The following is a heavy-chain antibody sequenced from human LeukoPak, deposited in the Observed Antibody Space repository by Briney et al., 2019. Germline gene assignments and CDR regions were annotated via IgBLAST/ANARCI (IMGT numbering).Heavy chain of an antibody. D-gene: IGHD4-17*01. CDR2: IYHSGST. CDR3: ARIPTVTFFDY. CDR1: GYSISSGYY. J-gene: IGHJ4*02. V-gene: IGHV4-38-2*02. Sequence: SETLSLTCTVSGYSISSGYYWGWIRQPPGKGLEWIGSIYHSGSTYYNPSLKSRVTILVDTSKNQFSLKLSSVTAADTAVYYCARIPTVTFFDYWGQGTLVTVSS.